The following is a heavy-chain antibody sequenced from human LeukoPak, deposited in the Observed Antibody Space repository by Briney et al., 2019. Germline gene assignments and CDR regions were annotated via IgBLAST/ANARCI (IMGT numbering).Heavy chain of an antibody. CDR2: IKRDGSEK. D-gene: IGHD3-10*01. CDR3: ARLSEMLRGPEAIYYFDY. J-gene: IGHJ4*02. CDR1: GFTFSSYS. V-gene: IGHV3-7*01. Sequence: GGSLRLSCAASGFTFSSYSMNWVRQAPGKGLEWVANIKRDGSEKYYVDSVKGRFTVSRDTAKNSLFLQMNSLRAEDTAVYYCARLSEMLRGPEAIYYFDYWGQGTLVTVSS.